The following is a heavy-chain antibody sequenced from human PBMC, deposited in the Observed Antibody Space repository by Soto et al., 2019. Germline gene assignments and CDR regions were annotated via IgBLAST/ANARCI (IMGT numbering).Heavy chain of an antibody. CDR1: GGSISSYY. D-gene: IGHD6-13*01. Sequence: SETRSLTCTGSGGSISSYYWSWIRQPPGKGLEWIGDIYDSGSTNYNPSLKGRVTVSVDTSKNKFTLKLSYLTAADTAVYYCARDLRAAAVYFDYRRQAILVTVSS. CDR2: IYDSGST. V-gene: IGHV4-59*01. J-gene: IGHJ4*02. CDR3: ARDLRAAAVYFDY.